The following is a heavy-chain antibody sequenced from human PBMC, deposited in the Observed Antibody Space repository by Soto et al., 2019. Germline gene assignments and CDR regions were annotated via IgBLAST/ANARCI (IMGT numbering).Heavy chain of an antibody. Sequence: QVQLQQWGAGLLKPSETLSLTCAVYGGSFSGYYWSWIRQPPVKGLEWIGEINHSGGTNYNPSLKSRVTLAVDPSKNQFSLKLSSVTAADTAVFYCARLRWEQPWVFDYWGQGTLVTVSS. CDR2: INHSGGT. D-gene: IGHD1-26*01. V-gene: IGHV4-34*02. CDR1: GGSFSGYY. J-gene: IGHJ4*02. CDR3: ARLRWEQPWVFDY.